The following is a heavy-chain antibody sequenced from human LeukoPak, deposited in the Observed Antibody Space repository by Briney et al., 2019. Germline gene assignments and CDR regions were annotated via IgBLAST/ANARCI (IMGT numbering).Heavy chain of an antibody. Sequence: PGRSLRLSCAASGFTFSSYAMHWVRQAPGKGLEWVAVISYDGSNKYYADSVKGRFTISRDNSKNTLYLQMNSLRAEDTAVYYCASFRDGYTLDAFDIWGQGTMVTVSS. D-gene: IGHD5-24*01. CDR1: GFTFSSYA. CDR3: ASFRDGYTLDAFDI. J-gene: IGHJ3*02. CDR2: ISYDGSNK. V-gene: IGHV3-30*14.